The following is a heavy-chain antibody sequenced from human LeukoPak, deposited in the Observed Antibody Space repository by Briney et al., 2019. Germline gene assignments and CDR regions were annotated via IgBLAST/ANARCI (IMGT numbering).Heavy chain of an antibody. V-gene: IGHV3-74*01. J-gene: IGHJ3*02. CDR3: ARGVSGTGPDI. CDR1: GFTFSSYW. Sequence: GGSLRLSCAASGFTFSSYWMHWVRRAPGKGLVWVSRIKTDGSSTDYADSVKGRFTISTDNAKNTMYLQMNSLRAEDTAVYYCARGVSGTGPDIWGLGTMVTVSS. D-gene: IGHD5/OR15-5a*01. CDR2: IKTDGSST.